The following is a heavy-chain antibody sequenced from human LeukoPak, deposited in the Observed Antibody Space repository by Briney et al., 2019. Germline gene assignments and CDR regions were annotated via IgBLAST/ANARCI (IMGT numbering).Heavy chain of an antibody. Sequence: PGVSLRLSCAASGFIFSTYAMSWVRQAPGKGLEWVANIKQDGSEKYYVDSVKGRFTISRDNAKNSLYLQMNSLRAEDTAVYYCARVSYYYYGSGSYSQDAFDIWGQGTMVTVSS. V-gene: IGHV3-7*01. CDR1: GFIFSTYA. CDR2: IKQDGSEK. D-gene: IGHD3-10*01. CDR3: ARVSYYYYGSGSYSQDAFDI. J-gene: IGHJ3*02.